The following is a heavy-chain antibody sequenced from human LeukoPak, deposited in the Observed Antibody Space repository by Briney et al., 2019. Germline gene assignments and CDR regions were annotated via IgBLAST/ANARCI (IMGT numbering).Heavy chain of an antibody. V-gene: IGHV3-48*03. CDR1: VFAFSIYE. Sequence: GGSLRLSCAASVFAFSIYEMNWVRQAPGKGREWMSYISSSATAIYYADSVRGRFTISRDNAKNSLYLQMNSLNPEGTAVYYCARGARDLPFWGQGTLVTVSS. J-gene: IGHJ4*02. CDR2: ISSSATAI. D-gene: IGHD3-10*01. CDR3: ARGARDLPF.